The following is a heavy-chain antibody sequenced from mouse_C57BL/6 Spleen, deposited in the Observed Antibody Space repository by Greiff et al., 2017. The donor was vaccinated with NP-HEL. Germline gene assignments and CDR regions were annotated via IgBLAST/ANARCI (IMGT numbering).Heavy chain of an antibody. V-gene: IGHV3-1*01. CDR1: GYSITSGYD. Sequence: EVQLVESGPGMVKPSQSLSLTCTVTGYSITSGYDWHWIRHFPGNKLEWMGYISYSGSTNYNPSLKSRISITHDTSKNHFFLKLNSVTTEDTATYYCASGYYYGSSYVQFAYWGQGTLVTVSA. J-gene: IGHJ3*01. D-gene: IGHD1-1*01. CDR3: ASGYYYGSSYVQFAY. CDR2: ISYSGST.